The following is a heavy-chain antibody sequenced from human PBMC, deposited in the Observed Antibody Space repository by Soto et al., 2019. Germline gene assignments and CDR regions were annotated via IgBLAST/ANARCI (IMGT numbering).Heavy chain of an antibody. Sequence: GGSLRLSCAASGFTFSSHWMHWVRQAPGKGLVWVSRINTDGSSTSYADSVKGRFTISRDNAKNTLYLQTNSLRAEDTAVYYCARGSPLYSSNWYENWGQGTLVTVSS. J-gene: IGHJ5*02. CDR3: ARGSPLYSSNWYEN. D-gene: IGHD6-13*01. CDR1: GFTFSSHW. CDR2: INTDGSST. V-gene: IGHV3-74*01.